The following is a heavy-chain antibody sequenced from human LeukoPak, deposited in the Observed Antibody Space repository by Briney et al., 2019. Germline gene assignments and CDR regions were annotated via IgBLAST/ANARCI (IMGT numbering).Heavy chain of an antibody. V-gene: IGHV3-64*01. Sequence: QPGGSLRLSCAASGFTFSSYAMHWVRQAPGKGLEYVSAISSNGGSTYYANSVKGRFTISRDNSKNTLYLQMGSLRAEDMAVHYGGRDRGREGGGSYLGGAFDIWGQGTMVTVSS. CDR1: GFTFSSYA. J-gene: IGHJ3*02. CDR2: ISSNGGST. CDR3: GRDRGREGGGSYLGGAFDI. D-gene: IGHD1-26*01.